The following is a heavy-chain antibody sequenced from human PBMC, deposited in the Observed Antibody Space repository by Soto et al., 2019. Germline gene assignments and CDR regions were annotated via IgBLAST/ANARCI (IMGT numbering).Heavy chain of an antibody. CDR2: IYYSGST. V-gene: IGHV4-59*01. CDR1: GGSISSYY. CDR3: AREAGGSYYLSGNWFDF. J-gene: IGHJ5*01. D-gene: IGHD1-26*01. Sequence: SETLSLPCTVSGGSISSYYWSWIRPPPGKGLEWIGYIYYSGSTNYNPSLKSRVTISVDTSKNQFSLKLSSVTAADTAVYYCAREAGGSYYLSGNWFDFWGQGALVTVSS.